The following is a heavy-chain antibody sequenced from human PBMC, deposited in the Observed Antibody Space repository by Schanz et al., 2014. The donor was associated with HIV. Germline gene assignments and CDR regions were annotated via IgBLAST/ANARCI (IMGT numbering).Heavy chain of an antibody. Sequence: VQLLESGGGLEQPGRSLRLSCAASGFTFDSYGIHWVRQAPGKGLEWVAVISYDGTNKKYEDSVKGRLTISRDNSKNKLYLQLKSLRPDDTAVYYCAKDRNYYDSRYRGKGNYYYYYGMDAWGQGTKVTLSS. D-gene: IGHD3-22*01. CDR1: GFTFDSYG. J-gene: IGHJ6*02. V-gene: IGHV3-30*18. CDR2: ISYDGTNK. CDR3: AKDRNYYDSRYRGKGNYYYYYGMDA.